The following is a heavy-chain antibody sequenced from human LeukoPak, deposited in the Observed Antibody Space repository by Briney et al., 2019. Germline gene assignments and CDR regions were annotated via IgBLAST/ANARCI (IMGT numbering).Heavy chain of an antibody. CDR2: ISSSGSTI. CDR1: VFTSSDYY. V-gene: IGHV3-11*04. J-gene: IGHJ3*01. D-gene: IGHD2-15*01. CDR3: ARDGGVCSGGSCYFDAFDC. Sequence: GGALRDSRVASVFTSSDYYMSWIRQAPGKGREWVSHISSSGSTIYYADSVKGRFTISRDNAKNSLYLQMNSLRAEDTAVYYCARDGGVCSGGSCYFDAFDCGGQGTMVTVSS.